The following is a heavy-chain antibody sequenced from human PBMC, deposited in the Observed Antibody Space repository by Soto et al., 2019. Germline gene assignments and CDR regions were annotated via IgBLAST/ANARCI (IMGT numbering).Heavy chain of an antibody. CDR3: LKEMGTCCDWYYYFDY. V-gene: IGHV3-64D*06. J-gene: IGHJ4*02. D-gene: IGHD6-19*01. CDR2: INVNGIDT. Sequence: PGGSLRLSGSASGFTFSYYTIHWVRQAPGKGLEYVSAINVNGIDTYYADSVKGRFTISRDNSKNTIYLQMSSLTADDTAIYYCLKEMGTCCDWYYYFDYLGQGTLVTVSS. CDR1: GFTFSYYT.